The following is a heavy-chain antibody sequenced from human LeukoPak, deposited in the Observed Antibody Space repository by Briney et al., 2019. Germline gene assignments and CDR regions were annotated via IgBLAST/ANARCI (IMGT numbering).Heavy chain of an antibody. V-gene: IGHV4-31*03. D-gene: IGHD2-15*01. CDR3: ARDRGGSAMDV. J-gene: IGHJ6*03. Sequence: SQTLSLTCTVSGGSISSGVYYWSWIRQHPGKGLEWIGYIYYSGSTYYNPSLKSRVTISVDTSKNQFSLKLSSVTAADTAVYYCARDRGGSAMDVWGKETTVTVSS. CDR2: IYYSGST. CDR1: GGSISSGVYY.